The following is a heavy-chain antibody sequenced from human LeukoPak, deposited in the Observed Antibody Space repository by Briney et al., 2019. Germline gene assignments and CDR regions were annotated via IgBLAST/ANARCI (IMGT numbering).Heavy chain of an antibody. CDR3: AREGPGTTGTTTYYYYMDV. CDR2: INPNSGGT. Sequence: ASVKVSCKASGYTFTSYGISWVRQAPGQGLEWMGWINPNSGGTNYAQKFQGRVTMTRDTSISTAYMELSRLRSDDTAVYYCAREGPGTTGTTTYYYYMDVWGKGTTVTVSS. V-gene: IGHV1-2*02. CDR1: GYTFTSYG. J-gene: IGHJ6*03. D-gene: IGHD1-1*01.